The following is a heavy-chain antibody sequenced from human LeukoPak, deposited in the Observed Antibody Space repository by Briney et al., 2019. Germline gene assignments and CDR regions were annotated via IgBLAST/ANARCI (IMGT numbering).Heavy chain of an antibody. D-gene: IGHD6-19*01. J-gene: IGHJ6*02. Sequence: SETLSLTCTVSGGSISSGGYYWSWIRQHPGKGLEWIVYIYYSGSTYYNPSLKSRVTISVDTSKNQFSLKLSSVTAADTAVYYCARDHLGGSGWTPYYYYGMDVWGQGTTVTVSS. CDR3: ARDHLGGSGWTPYYYYGMDV. CDR2: IYYSGST. V-gene: IGHV4-31*03. CDR1: GGSISSGGYY.